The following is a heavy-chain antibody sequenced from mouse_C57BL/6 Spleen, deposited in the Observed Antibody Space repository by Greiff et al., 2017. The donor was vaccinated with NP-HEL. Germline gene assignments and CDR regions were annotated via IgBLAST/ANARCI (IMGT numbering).Heavy chain of an antibody. D-gene: IGHD2-1*01. CDR2: IDPSDSST. V-gene: IGHV1-69*01. J-gene: IGHJ2*01. CDR1: GYTFTSYW. Sequence: QVQLQQPGAELVMPGASVKLSCKASGYTFTSYWMHWVKQRPGQGLEWIGEIDPSDSSTNYNQKFKGKSTLTVDKSYSTAYMQLISLTSEDSAVYYCARRGGSTMVHFDYWGQGTTLTVSS. CDR3: ARRGGSTMVHFDY.